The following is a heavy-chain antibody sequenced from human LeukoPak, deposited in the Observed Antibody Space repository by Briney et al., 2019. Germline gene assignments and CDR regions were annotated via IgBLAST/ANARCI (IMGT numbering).Heavy chain of an antibody. V-gene: IGHV3-23*01. D-gene: IGHD2-15*01. CDR1: GFTFSNYA. Sequence: GGSLRLSCAASGFTFSNYAMSWVRQAPGKGLEWVSGISASGGSYYADSVKGRFTVSRDISKNTLYLQMNSLRAEDTAVYFCARVPRDCTGGTCQSAGGYYFYYWSQGTLVTVSS. CDR3: ARVPRDCTGGTCQSAGGYYFYY. CDR2: ISASGGS. J-gene: IGHJ4*02.